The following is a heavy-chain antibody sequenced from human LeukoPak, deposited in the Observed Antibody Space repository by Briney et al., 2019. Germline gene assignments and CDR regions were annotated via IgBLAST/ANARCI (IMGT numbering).Heavy chain of an antibody. J-gene: IGHJ4*02. CDR2: IRGSDGNT. Sequence: GGSLRLSCAASGFPFSTYAMSWVRQAPGKGLEGVSSIRGSDGNTYYADSVKGRFAISRDNSKNTLYLQMNSLRAEDTAVYYCAKDVYGDYGGLNYWGQGILVTVSS. CDR3: AKDVYGDYGGLNY. V-gene: IGHV3-23*01. D-gene: IGHD4-17*01. CDR1: GFPFSTYA.